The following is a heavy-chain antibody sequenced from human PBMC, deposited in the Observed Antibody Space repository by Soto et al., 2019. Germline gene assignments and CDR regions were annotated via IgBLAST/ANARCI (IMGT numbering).Heavy chain of an antibody. V-gene: IGHV4-4*07. J-gene: IGHJ4*02. CDR2: VFGNRAGTP. Sequence: QVQLQESGPGLVRPSETLSLTCSVSGSSFTGDYWSWIRQPAGKGLEWIGRVFGNRAGTPIYNSSLKNRVTMSVDSSTKQFSLKLTSVTAADTAVYFCARDLPPYDRRRQSAGAFEDWGQGILVTVSS. CDR3: ARDLPPYDRRRQSAGAFED. D-gene: IGHD3-22*01. CDR1: GSSFTGDY.